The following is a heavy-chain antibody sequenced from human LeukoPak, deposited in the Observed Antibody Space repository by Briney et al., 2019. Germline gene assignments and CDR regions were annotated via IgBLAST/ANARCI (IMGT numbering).Heavy chain of an antibody. J-gene: IGHJ6*03. CDR1: GGSISSGDYY. V-gene: IGHV4-30-4*08. CDR2: IYYSGST. D-gene: IGHD4-17*01. Sequence: PSETLSLTCTVSGGSISSGDYYWSWIRQPPGKGLEWIGYIYYSGSTYYNPSLKSRVTISVDTSKNQFSLKLSSVTAADTAVYYCARNPEHDYGDYGYYMDVWGKGTTVTVSS. CDR3: ARNPEHDYGDYGYYMDV.